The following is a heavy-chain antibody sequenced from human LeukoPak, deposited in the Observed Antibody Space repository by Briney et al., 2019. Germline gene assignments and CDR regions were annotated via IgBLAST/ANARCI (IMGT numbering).Heavy chain of an antibody. V-gene: IGHV1-69*05. CDR1: GGTFSNYA. D-gene: IGHD7-27*01. Sequence: ASVKVSCKASGGTFSNYAINWVRQAPGQGLEWMGGIIPIFDTSKYAQKFQGRVTITTDESTTTAYMELSSLRPEDTAVYYCARGALSRSLTGDLHYYMDVWGKGTTVSVSS. J-gene: IGHJ6*03. CDR3: ARGALSRSLTGDLHYYMDV. CDR2: IIPIFDTS.